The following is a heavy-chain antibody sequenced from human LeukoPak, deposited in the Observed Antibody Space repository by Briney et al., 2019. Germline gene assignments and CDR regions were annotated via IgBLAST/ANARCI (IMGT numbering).Heavy chain of an antibody. V-gene: IGHV4-39*01. CDR3: ARHRFGGFYYFDY. J-gene: IGHJ4*02. CDR1: GGSISSSSYF. Sequence: SETLSLTCTVSGGSISSSSYFWGWIRQPPGKGLEGIGSIYYSGSTYYNPSLKSRVTISVDTSKNQFSLKLTSVTSSDTAVYYCARHRFGGFYYFDYWGQGTLVTVSS. D-gene: IGHD3-10*01. CDR2: IYYSGST.